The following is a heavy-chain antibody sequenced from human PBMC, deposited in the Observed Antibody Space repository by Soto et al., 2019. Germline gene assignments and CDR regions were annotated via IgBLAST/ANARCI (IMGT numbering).Heavy chain of an antibody. CDR1: GASISGFY. J-gene: IGHJ5*02. V-gene: IGHV4-4*07. D-gene: IGHD1-1*01. Sequence: SETLSLTCTVSGASISGFYWSWIRKSAGKGLEWIGRIYATGTTDYNPSLKSRVLMSVDTSKKQFSLKLRSVTAADTAVYYCVRDGTKTLRDWFDPWGQGISVTVSS. CDR3: VRDGTKTLRDWFDP. CDR2: IYATGTT.